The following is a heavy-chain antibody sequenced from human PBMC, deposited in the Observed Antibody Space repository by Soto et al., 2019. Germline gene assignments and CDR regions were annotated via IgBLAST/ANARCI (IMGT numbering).Heavy chain of an antibody. J-gene: IGHJ3*02. V-gene: IGHV3-7*05. CDR2: IKKDGSNK. D-gene: IGHD6-13*01. Sequence: EVQLVESGGGLVQPGGSLRLSCEASGFNFGSYWMTWVRQAPGKGLEWVANIKKDGSNKSYLYSVRGRFTISRDNAKNSLYLQINSLRAEDTALYYCARDVSPGSSSLYLDAFDIWGQGTMVTVSS. CDR3: ARDVSPGSSSLYLDAFDI. CDR1: GFNFGSYW.